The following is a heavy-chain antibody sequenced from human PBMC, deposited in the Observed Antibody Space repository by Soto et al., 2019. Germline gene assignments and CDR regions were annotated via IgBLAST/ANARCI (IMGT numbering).Heavy chain of an antibody. CDR2: IYYSGST. J-gene: IGHJ6*02. D-gene: IGHD1-26*01. CDR3: ARAEGYLGGGYYYYYGMDV. CDR1: GGSISSGDYY. V-gene: IGHV4-30-4*01. Sequence: QVQLQESGPGLVKPSQTLSLTCTVSGGSISSGDYYWSWIRQPPGKGLEWIGYIYYSGSTYYNPSLKRRVTIPVDTSKNQFSRNLSSVTAADTAVYYCARAEGYLGGGYYYYYGMDVWGQGTTVTVSS.